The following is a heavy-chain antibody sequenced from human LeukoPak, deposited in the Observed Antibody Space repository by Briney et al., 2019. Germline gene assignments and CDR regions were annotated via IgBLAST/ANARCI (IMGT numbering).Heavy chain of an antibody. J-gene: IGHJ1*01. Sequence: GGSLRLSCAASGFTFSSYSMNWVRQAPGKGLEWVSYISSSSSTIYYAGSVKGRFTISRDNAKNSLYLQMNSLRAEDTAVYYCARGYCSSTSCYPRYFQHWGQGTLVTVSS. D-gene: IGHD2-2*01. V-gene: IGHV3-48*01. CDR2: ISSSSSTI. CDR3: ARGYCSSTSCYPRYFQH. CDR1: GFTFSSYS.